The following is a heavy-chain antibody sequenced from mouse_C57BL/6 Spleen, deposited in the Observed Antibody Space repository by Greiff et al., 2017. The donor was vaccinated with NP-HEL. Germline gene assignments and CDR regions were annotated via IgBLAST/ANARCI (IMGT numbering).Heavy chain of an antibody. CDR1: GFTFSSYA. CDR3: ARDRGMVTTSYFDY. J-gene: IGHJ2*01. D-gene: IGHD2-2*01. Sequence: EVQGVESGGGLVKPGGSLKLSCAASGFTFSSYAMSWVRQTPEKRLEWVATISDGGSYTYYPDNVKGRFTISRDNAKNNLYLQMSHLKSEDTAMYYCARDRGMVTTSYFDYWGQGTTLTVSS. CDR2: ISDGGSYT. V-gene: IGHV5-4*01.